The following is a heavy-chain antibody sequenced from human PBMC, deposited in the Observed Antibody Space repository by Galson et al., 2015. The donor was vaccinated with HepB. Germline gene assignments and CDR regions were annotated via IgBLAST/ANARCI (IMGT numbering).Heavy chain of an antibody. D-gene: IGHD3-16*01. CDR3: ARGRAYYDYIWGSRRGYYFDY. Sequence: SCKASGYTFTSYDINWVRQATGQGLEWMGWMNPNSGNTGYAQKFQGRVTMTRNTSISTAYMELSSLRSEDTAVYYCARGRAYYDYIWGSRRGYYFDYWGQGTLVTVSS. CDR2: MNPNSGNT. V-gene: IGHV1-8*01. J-gene: IGHJ4*02. CDR1: GYTFTSYD.